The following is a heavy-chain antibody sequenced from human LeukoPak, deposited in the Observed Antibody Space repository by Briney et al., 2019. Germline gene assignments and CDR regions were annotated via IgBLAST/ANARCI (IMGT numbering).Heavy chain of an antibody. CDR1: GFTFSSYW. CDR2: INQDGSEK. D-gene: IGHD3-3*01. Sequence: GGSLRLSCAASGFTFSSYWMTWVRQAPGKGLEWVANINQDGSEKYYVDSVKGRFTISRDNAKRSLYLQMNSLRAEDTAVYYCARDGGYDFWSGYYQDYWGQGTLVTVSS. J-gene: IGHJ4*02. CDR3: ARDGGYDFWSGYYQDY. V-gene: IGHV3-7*03.